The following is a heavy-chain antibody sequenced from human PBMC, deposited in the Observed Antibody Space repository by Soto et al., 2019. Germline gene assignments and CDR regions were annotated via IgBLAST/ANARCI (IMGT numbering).Heavy chain of an antibody. CDR1: GYTFTGNY. CDR2: INPNSGGT. V-gene: IGHV1-2*02. Sequence: QVQLVQSGAEVKKPGASVKVSCKASGYTFTGNYMHWVRQAPGQGLEWMGWINPNSGGTDYAQKFQGRVTVTRDTSISTAYMELSRLRSDDTAVYHCARDGDSSSPFDIWGQGTMVTVSS. J-gene: IGHJ3*02. D-gene: IGHD6-6*01. CDR3: ARDGDSSSPFDI.